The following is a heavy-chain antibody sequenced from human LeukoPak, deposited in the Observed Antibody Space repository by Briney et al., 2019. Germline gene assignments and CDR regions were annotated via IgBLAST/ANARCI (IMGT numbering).Heavy chain of an antibody. CDR3: ARLRPRTNYDFSSGYYAFDY. Sequence: SETLSLTCTVSGASITNYFWGWIRQPPGKGLQWIGYVYSGAYYYNPSLVSRLTVSVDTAKNQFSLGLRSVPAADTAVYYCARLRPRTNYDFSSGYYAFDYWGQGTLVTVSS. J-gene: IGHJ4*02. CDR2: VYSGAY. D-gene: IGHD3-3*01. CDR1: GASITNYF. V-gene: IGHV4-4*09.